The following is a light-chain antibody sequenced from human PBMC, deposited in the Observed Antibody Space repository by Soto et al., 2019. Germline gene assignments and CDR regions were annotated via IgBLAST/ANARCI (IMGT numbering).Light chain of an antibody. J-gene: IGLJ2*01. Sequence: QLVLTQAPSASASLGASVKLTCTLSSAHSSYAIAWHQQQPEKGPRYLMKLDSDGSHTKGDAIPDRLSGSSSGAERYLSISSLQSEDEADYYCQTWGTGIQVVFGGGTKLTV. CDR2: LDSDGSH. CDR3: QTWGTGIQVV. V-gene: IGLV4-69*01. CDR1: SAHSSYA.